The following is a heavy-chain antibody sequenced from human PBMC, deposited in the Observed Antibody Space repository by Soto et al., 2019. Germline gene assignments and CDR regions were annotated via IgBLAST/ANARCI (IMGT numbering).Heavy chain of an antibody. CDR2: IKSKTDGGTT. V-gene: IGHV3-15*01. Sequence: EVQLVESGGGLVKPGGSLRLSCAASGFTFSNAWMSWVRQAPGKGLEWVGRIKSKTDGGTTDYAAPVKGRFTISRDDSKNTLYLQMNSLKTEDTAVYYCTTIYDSSGYYYEGVGYWGQGTLVTVSS. CDR1: GFTFSNAW. D-gene: IGHD3-22*01. CDR3: TTIYDSSGYYYEGVGY. J-gene: IGHJ4*02.